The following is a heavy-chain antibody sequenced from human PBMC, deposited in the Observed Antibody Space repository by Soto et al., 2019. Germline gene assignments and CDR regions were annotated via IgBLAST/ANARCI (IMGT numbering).Heavy chain of an antibody. V-gene: IGHV3-23*01. J-gene: IGHJ6*03. CDR1: GFTFSSYA. CDR3: AKEGCSSTSCYYYYYYMDV. Sequence: EVQLLESGGGLVQPGGSLRLSCAASGFTFSSYAMSWVRQAPGKGLEWVSAISGSGGSTYYADSVKGRFTISRDNSKNTLYLQMNSLRADDTAVYYCAKEGCSSTSCYYYYYYMDVWGKGTTVTVSS. D-gene: IGHD2-2*01. CDR2: ISGSGGST.